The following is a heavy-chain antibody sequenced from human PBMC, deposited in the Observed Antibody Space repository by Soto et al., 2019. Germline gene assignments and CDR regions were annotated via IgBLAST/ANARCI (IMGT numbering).Heavy chain of an antibody. CDR2: IDPSDSYT. CDR3: ARHGYCSGGSCYWALDY. J-gene: IGHJ4*02. Sequence: GGSRKISCKGHVYSFTSYWISCVRHIPGKGLEWMGKIDPSDSYTNYSPSFQGHVTISADKSIGTAYLQWSSLKASDTAMYYCARHGYCSGGSCYWALDYWGQGTLVTVSS. CDR1: VYSFTSYW. V-gene: IGHV5-10-1*01. D-gene: IGHD2-15*01.